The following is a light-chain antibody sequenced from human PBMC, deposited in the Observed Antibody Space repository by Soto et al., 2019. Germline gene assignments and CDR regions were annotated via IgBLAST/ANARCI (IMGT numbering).Light chain of an antibody. CDR3: QVCDISSGHVV. J-gene: IGLJ3*02. CDR2: YDS. Sequence: SSELTQPPSVSVAPGKTASVACGGSSIGSKSVHWYQKKSGQAPVLVMYYDSDRPSGIPERFSGSNSGNTATLTISRVEAGDEADYYCQVCDISSGHVVFGGGTKLTVL. V-gene: IGLV3-21*01. CDR1: SIGSKS.